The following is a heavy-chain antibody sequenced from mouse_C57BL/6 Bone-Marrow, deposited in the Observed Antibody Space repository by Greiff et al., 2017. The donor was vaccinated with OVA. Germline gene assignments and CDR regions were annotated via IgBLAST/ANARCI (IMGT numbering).Heavy chain of an antibody. V-gene: IGHV1-82*01. CDR3: ARSKGYRQLYY. CDR2: IYPGDGDT. D-gene: IGHD3-2*01. J-gene: IGHJ2*01. Sequence: QVQLKQSGPELVKPGASVKISCKASGYAFSSSWMNWVKQRPGKGLEWIGRIYPGDGDTNYNGKFKGKATLTADKSSSTAYMQLSSLTSEDSAVYFCARSKGYRQLYYWGQGTTLTASS. CDR1: GYAFSSSW.